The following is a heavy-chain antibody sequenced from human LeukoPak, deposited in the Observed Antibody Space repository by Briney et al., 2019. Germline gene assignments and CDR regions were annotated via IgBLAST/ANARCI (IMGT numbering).Heavy chain of an antibody. CDR2: INQDGSGK. CDR3: ARDSSGWYFDY. D-gene: IGHD6-19*01. J-gene: IGHJ4*02. Sequence: TGGSLRLSCAASGCTFTNYWMGWVRQAPGKGLEWVANINQDGSGKYYVDSVNGRFTISRGNAKNSLYLQMSSLRAEDTALYYCARDSSGWYFDYWGQGTLVTVSS. V-gene: IGHV3-7*01. CDR1: GCTFTNYW.